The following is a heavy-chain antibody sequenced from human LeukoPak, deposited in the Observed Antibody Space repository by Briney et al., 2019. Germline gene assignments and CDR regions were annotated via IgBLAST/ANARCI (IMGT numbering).Heavy chain of an antibody. V-gene: IGHV3-23*01. CDR3: AKETYYDFWSALDY. D-gene: IGHD3-3*01. CDR1: GFTSSSYA. J-gene: IGHJ4*02. CDR2: ISGSGGST. Sequence: GGSLRLSCAASGFTSSSYAMSWVRQAPGKGLEWVSAISGSGGSTYYADSVKGHFTISRDNSKNTLYLQMNSLRAEDTAVYYCAKETYYDFWSALDYWGQGTLVTVSS.